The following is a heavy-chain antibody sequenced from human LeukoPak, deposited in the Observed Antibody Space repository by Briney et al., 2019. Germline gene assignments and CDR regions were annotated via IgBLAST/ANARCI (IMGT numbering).Heavy chain of an antibody. J-gene: IGHJ4*02. CDR3: ATGAPELRFLEWLLYFDY. CDR1: GYTLTELS. V-gene: IGHV1-24*01. CDR2: FDPEDGET. Sequence: ASVKVSCKVSGYTLTELSMHWVRQAPGKGLEWMGGFDPEDGETIYAQKFQGRVTMTEDTSTDTAYMELSSLRSEDTAVYYRATGAPELRFLEWLLYFDYWGQGTLVTVSS. D-gene: IGHD3-3*01.